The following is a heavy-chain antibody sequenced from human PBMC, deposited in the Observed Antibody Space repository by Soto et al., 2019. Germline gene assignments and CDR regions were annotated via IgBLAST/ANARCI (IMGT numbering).Heavy chain of an antibody. J-gene: IGHJ4*02. CDR1: GFTFSNYA. D-gene: IGHD3-9*01. CDR3: SRDDSDWFFN. Sequence: GGSLRLSCAASGFTFSNYAMSWVRQAPGKGLEWVSTISGSGGSTYYADSVKGRFTISRDNSKKTAYLQMNSLESEDTAVYYCSRDDSDWFFNWGRGTLVTVSS. CDR2: ISGSGGST. V-gene: IGHV3-23*01.